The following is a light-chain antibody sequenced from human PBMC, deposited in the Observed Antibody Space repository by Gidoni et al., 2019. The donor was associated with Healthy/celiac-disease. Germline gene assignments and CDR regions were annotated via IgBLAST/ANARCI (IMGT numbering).Light chain of an antibody. V-gene: IGKV1-8*01. Sequence: PSSLSASTGDRVTITCRASQGISSYLAWYQQKPGKAPKLLIYAASTLQSGVPSRFSGSGSGTDFTLTISCLQSEDFATYYCQQYYSYRWTFGQGTKVEIK. CDR1: QGISSY. CDR2: AAS. CDR3: QQYYSYRWT. J-gene: IGKJ1*01.